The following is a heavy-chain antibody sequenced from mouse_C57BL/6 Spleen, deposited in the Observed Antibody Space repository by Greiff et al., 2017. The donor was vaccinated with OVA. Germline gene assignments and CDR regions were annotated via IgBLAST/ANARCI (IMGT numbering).Heavy chain of an antibody. CDR2: IYPGDGDT. CDR1: GYAFSSSW. V-gene: IGHV1-82*01. Sequence: QVQLQQSGPELVKPGASVKISCKASGYAFSSSWMNWVKQRPGKGLEWIGRIYPGDGDTNYNGKFKGKATLTADKSSSTAYMQLSSLTSEDSAVYFVARGGDGSSYADYWGQGTTLTVSS. J-gene: IGHJ2*01. CDR3: ARGGDGSSYADY. D-gene: IGHD1-1*01.